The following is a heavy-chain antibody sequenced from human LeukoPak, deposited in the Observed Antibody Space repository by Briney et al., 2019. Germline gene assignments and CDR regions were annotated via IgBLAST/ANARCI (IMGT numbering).Heavy chain of an antibody. CDR2: ISVSGGGT. CDR1: GFTFSSYA. Sequence: PGGSLRHSCATSGFTFSSYAMCWVRPAPGKGLEWVSSISVSGGGTYYADSVKGRFTISRDNSKNTLFLQINSLRAEDTAVYYCARRIDWSHDYWGQGTLVTVSS. V-gene: IGHV3-23*01. J-gene: IGHJ4*02. D-gene: IGHD3-9*01. CDR3: ARRIDWSHDY.